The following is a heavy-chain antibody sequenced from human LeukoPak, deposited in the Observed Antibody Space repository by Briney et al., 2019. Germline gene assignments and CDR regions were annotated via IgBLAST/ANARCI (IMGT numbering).Heavy chain of an antibody. D-gene: IGHD6-13*01. CDR3: ATPRIPYTSSWYPLEY. CDR2: ISWDGGNT. V-gene: IGHV3-43D*03. Sequence: GESLRLSCAASGFTFTTYWMTWVRQAPGKGLEWVSLISWDGGNTYYADSVKGRFTISRDNSKNSLYLQMNSLREEDTALYYCATPRIPYTSSWYPLEYWGQGTLVTISS. CDR1: GFTFTTYW. J-gene: IGHJ4*02.